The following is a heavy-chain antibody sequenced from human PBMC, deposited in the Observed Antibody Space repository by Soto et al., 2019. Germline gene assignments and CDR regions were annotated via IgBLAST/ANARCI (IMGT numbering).Heavy chain of an antibody. V-gene: IGHV3-30*18. J-gene: IGHJ4*02. CDR1: GFTFSSYG. D-gene: IGHD2-15*01. Sequence: QVQLVESGGGVVQPGRSLRLSCAASGFTFSSYGMHWVRQAPGKGLEWVAVISYDGRNKYYADSVKGRFTISRDNSKNALSLQMNRLRAEDTAVYYCAKDSLTVPVPIVVVGGTLGYWGQVTLVTVSS. CDR3: AKDSLTVPVPIVVVGGTLGY. CDR2: ISYDGRNK.